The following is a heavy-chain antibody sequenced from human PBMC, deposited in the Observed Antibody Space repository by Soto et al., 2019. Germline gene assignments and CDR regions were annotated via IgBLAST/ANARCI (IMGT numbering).Heavy chain of an antibody. V-gene: IGHV4-39*01. CDR3: ARHGDSNSYYYYYMDV. CDR1: GGSISSSSYY. J-gene: IGHJ6*03. CDR2: IYYSGST. Sequence: SETLSLTCTVSGGSISSSSYYWGWIRQPPGKGLEWIGSIYYSGSTYYNPSLKSRVTISVDTSKNQFSLKLSSVTAADTAVYYCARHGDSNSYYYYYMDVWGKGTTVTVSS. D-gene: IGHD4-4*01.